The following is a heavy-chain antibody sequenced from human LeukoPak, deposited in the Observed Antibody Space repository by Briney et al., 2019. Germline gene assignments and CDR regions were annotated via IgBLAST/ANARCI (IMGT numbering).Heavy chain of an antibody. CDR2: ISGSGGSI. D-gene: IGHD3-9*01. Sequence: ETLSLTCTVSGDSISSYYWSWVRQAPGKGLEWVSAISGSGGSIYYADSVKGRFTISRDNSKNTLYLQMNSLRAEDTAVYYCAKGSEGYYDILTGYSYYFDYWGQGTLVTVSS. V-gene: IGHV3-23*01. CDR1: GDSISSYY. J-gene: IGHJ4*02. CDR3: AKGSEGYYDILTGYSYYFDY.